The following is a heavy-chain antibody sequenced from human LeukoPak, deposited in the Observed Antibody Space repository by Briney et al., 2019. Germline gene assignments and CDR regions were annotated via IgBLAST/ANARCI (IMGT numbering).Heavy chain of an antibody. CDR1: GYTFISSY. CDR3: ATTRSGWYFYFDY. V-gene: IGHV1-46*01. CDR2: INPSGGST. Sequence: ASVKVSCKASGYTFISSYMHWVRQAPGQGLEWMGIINPSGGSTSYAQKFQGRVTMTRDTSTSTVYMELSSLRSEDTAVYYCATTRSGWYFYFDYWGQGTLVTVSS. D-gene: IGHD6-19*01. J-gene: IGHJ4*02.